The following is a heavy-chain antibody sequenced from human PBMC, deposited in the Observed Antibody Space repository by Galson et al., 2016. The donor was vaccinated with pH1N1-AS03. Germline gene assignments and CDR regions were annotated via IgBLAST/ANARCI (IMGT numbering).Heavy chain of an antibody. CDR1: GYTFTSYY. CDR2: INPSDGNT. V-gene: IGHV1-46*01. J-gene: IGHJ6*02. CDR3: ARVSAGITGYHYAMAV. Sequence: SVKVSCKASGYTFTSYYIHWVRQAPGQGREWMGIINPSDGNTNYAQRFQGRVTMTRDTSTSTVYMELSSLRSDDTAVYYCARVSAGITGYHYAMAVWGQGTTLTVSS. D-gene: IGHD1-14*01.